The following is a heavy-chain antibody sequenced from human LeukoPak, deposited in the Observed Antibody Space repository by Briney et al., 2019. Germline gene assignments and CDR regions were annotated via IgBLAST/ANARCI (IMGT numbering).Heavy chain of an antibody. CDR1: GGPFSGYY. CDR3: ARARGYSSSWYSQG. J-gene: IGHJ4*02. Sequence: PSETLSLTCAVYGGPFSGYYWSWIRQPPGKGLEWIGEINHSGSTNYNPSLKSRVTISVDTSKNQFSLKLSSVTAADTAVYYCARARGYSSSWYSQGWGQGTLVTVSS. V-gene: IGHV4-34*01. D-gene: IGHD6-13*01. CDR2: INHSGST.